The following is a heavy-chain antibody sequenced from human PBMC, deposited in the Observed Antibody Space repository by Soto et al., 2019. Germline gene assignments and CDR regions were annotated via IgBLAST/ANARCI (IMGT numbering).Heavy chain of an antibody. CDR1: GFTFSSYA. Sequence: EAQLLESGGGLVQPGGSLRLSCAASGFTFSSYAMSWVRQAPGKGLEWVSAISGSGGSTYYADSVKGRFTISRDNSKNTLYLQMNSLRAEDTAVYYCAKTSRYSSSWYRLYYYGMDVWGQGTTVTVSS. D-gene: IGHD6-13*01. V-gene: IGHV3-23*01. J-gene: IGHJ6*02. CDR2: ISGSGGST. CDR3: AKTSRYSSSWYRLYYYGMDV.